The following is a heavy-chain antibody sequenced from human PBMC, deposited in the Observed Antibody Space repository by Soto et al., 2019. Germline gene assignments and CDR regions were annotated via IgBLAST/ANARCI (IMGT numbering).Heavy chain of an antibody. J-gene: IGHJ6*02. V-gene: IGHV3-21*01. CDR1: GFTFSSYS. CDR3: ARACGGSCYYGMDV. Sequence: GGSLRLSCAASGFTFSSYSMNWVRQAPGKGLEWVSSISSSSSYIYYADSVKGRFTISRDNAKNSLYLQMNSLRAEDTAVYYCARACGGSCYYGMDVWGQGTTVTVSS. D-gene: IGHD2-15*01. CDR2: ISSSSSYI.